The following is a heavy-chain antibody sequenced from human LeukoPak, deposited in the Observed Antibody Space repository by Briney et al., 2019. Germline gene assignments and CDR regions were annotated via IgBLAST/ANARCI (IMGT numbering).Heavy chain of an antibody. D-gene: IGHD6-19*01. Sequence: GGSLRLSCTASGFTFSTLAMSWVRQAPGKGLEWVSSISSRGDDTTYADSVKGRFTISRDNSKNTLYLQLNSLRAEDTAVYYCAKDVDSSGWYPADYWGQGTLVTVSS. CDR2: ISSRGDDT. J-gene: IGHJ4*02. V-gene: IGHV3-23*01. CDR1: GFTFSTLA. CDR3: AKDVDSSGWYPADY.